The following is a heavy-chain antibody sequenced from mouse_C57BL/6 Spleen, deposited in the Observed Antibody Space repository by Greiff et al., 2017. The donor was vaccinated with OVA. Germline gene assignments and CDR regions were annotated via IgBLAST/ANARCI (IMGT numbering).Heavy chain of an antibody. CDR3: ARESGLLRYFDV. J-gene: IGHJ1*03. Sequence: EVQRVESGPGLVKPSQSLSLTCSVTGYSITSGYYWNWIRQFPGNKLEWMGYISYDGSNNYNPSLKNRISITRDTSKNQFFLKLNSVTTEDTATYYCARESGLLRYFDVWGTGTTVTVSS. CDR2: ISYDGSN. CDR1: GYSITSGYY. D-gene: IGHD2-3*01. V-gene: IGHV3-6*01.